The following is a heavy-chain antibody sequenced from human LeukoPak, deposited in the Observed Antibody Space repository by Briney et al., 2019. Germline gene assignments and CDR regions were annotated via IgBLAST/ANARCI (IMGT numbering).Heavy chain of an antibody. J-gene: IGHJ4*02. CDR1: GFTFSSYA. CDR2: ISGSGGST. V-gene: IGHV3-23*01. Sequence: PGGSLRLSCAASGFTFSSYAMSWVRQAPGKGLEWVSAISGSGGSTYYADSVKGRFTISRDNSKNTLYLQMNGLRAEDTAVYYCAKVYGYQLLVWYFDYWGQGTLVTVSS. D-gene: IGHD2-2*01. CDR3: AKVYGYQLLVWYFDY.